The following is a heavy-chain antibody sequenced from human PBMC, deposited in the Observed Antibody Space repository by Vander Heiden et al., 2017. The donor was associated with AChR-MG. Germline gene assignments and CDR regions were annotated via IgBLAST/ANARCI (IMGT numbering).Heavy chain of an antibody. Sequence: QVQLVQSGAEVKKPGASVKVSCNASGYTFPSYYMHWVRQAPGQGLEWMGIINPSGGTSTYAQKFQGRVTMTRDTSTSTVYMELSSLRSEDTAVYYCARVLDYGGYYQIDYWGQGTLVTVSS. V-gene: IGHV1-46*01. CDR2: INPSGGTS. CDR3: ARVLDYGGYYQIDY. J-gene: IGHJ4*02. D-gene: IGHD4-17*01. CDR1: GYTFPSYY.